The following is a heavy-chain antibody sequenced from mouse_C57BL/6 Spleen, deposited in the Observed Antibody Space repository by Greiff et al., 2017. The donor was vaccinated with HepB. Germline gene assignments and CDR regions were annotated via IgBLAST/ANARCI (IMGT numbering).Heavy chain of an antibody. Sequence: EVQLQQSGPELVKPGASVKISCKASGYTFTDYYMNWVKQSHGKSLEWIGDIHPNNGGTSYNQKFKGKATLTVDKSSSTAYMELRSLTSEDSAVYYCARAEYYGGSPFAYWGQGTLVTVSA. D-gene: IGHD1-1*01. CDR2: IHPNNGGT. V-gene: IGHV1-26*01. J-gene: IGHJ3*01. CDR3: ARAEYYGGSPFAY. CDR1: GYTFTDYY.